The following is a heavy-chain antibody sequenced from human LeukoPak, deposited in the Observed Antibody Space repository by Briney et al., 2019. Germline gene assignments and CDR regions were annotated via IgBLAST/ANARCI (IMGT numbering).Heavy chain of an antibody. V-gene: IGHV4-39*07. D-gene: IGHD2-21*01. CDR1: GGSISSSSYY. CDR2: IYYSGST. Sequence: PSETLSLTCTVSGGSISSSSYYWGWIRQPPGKGLEWIGSIYYSGSTYYNPSLKSRVTMSVDTSKNQFSLKLSSVTAADTAVYYCARQTPSYYYWGQGTLVTVSS. J-gene: IGHJ4*02. CDR3: ARQTPSYYY.